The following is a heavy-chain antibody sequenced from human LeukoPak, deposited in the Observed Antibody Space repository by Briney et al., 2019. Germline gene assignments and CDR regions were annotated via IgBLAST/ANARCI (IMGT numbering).Heavy chain of an antibody. V-gene: IGHV3-23*01. J-gene: IGHJ4*02. CDR1: GFTFNNYA. CDR3: AKEYYYDSSGYDY. Sequence: GGSLRLSCAASGFTFNNYAMSWVRQAPGKGLEWVSAISGSGGSTYYADSVKGRFTISRDNSKNTLYLQMNSLRAEDTAVYFCAKEYYYDSSGYDYWGQGTLVTVSS. D-gene: IGHD3-22*01. CDR2: ISGSGGST.